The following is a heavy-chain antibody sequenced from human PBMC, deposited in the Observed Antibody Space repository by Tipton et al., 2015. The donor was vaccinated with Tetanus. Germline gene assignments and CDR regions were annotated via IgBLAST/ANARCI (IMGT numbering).Heavy chain of an antibody. CDR1: GGSVRSGDYQ. J-gene: IGHJ4*02. Sequence: LRLSCSVSGGSVRSGDYQWNWIRQHPGKGLEWIGYIYYTGNTYYNPSLKSRLTISLDTSKNQFSLRLSSLSAADTAVYFCARRGGGSTFDHWGQGTLVTVSS. D-gene: IGHD1-26*01. CDR3: ARRGGGSTFDH. V-gene: IGHV4-31*03. CDR2: IYYTGNT.